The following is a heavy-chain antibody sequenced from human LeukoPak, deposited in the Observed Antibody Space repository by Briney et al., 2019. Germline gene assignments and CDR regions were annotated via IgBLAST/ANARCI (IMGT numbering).Heavy chain of an antibody. CDR1: GYTFTGYY. CDR2: MNPNSGNT. V-gene: IGHV1-8*02. Sequence: ASVKVSCKASGYTFTGYYMHWVRQATGQGLEWMGWMNPNSGNTGYAQKFQGRVTMTRNTSISTAYMELSSLRSEDTAVYYCARGLRGSVYWGQGTLVTVSS. CDR3: ARGLRGSVY. J-gene: IGHJ4*02. D-gene: IGHD5-12*01.